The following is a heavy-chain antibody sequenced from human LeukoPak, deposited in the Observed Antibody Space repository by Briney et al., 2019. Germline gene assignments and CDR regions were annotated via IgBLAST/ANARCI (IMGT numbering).Heavy chain of an antibody. V-gene: IGHV4-38-2*02. CDR1: GYSISSGYY. D-gene: IGHD4-11*01. CDR3: ARGNSNYEGIFDY. CDR2: IYHSGST. J-gene: IGHJ4*02. Sequence: SETLSLTCTVSGYSISSGYYWGWIRQPPGKGLEWIGSIYHSGSTYYNPSLKSRVTISVDTSKNQFSLKLSSVTAADTAVYYCARGNSNYEGIFDYWGQGTLVTVSS.